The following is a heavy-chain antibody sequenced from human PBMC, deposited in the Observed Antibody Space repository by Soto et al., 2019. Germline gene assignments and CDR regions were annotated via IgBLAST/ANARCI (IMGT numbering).Heavy chain of an antibody. CDR2: ISFSGVST. V-gene: IGHV3-23*01. CDR1: GFTFSDYA. D-gene: IGHD2-8*02. Sequence: VPLLESGGGLVQPGGSLRLSCVASGFTFSDYAMSWVRQGPGKGLEWVSGISFSGVSTEYADSVKGRFIISRDNSKNTLYVLMNSLRTEDSGMYYCAKIAMVGSLGFELARDYWGQGILVTVS. J-gene: IGHJ4*02. CDR3: AKIAMVGSLGFELARDY.